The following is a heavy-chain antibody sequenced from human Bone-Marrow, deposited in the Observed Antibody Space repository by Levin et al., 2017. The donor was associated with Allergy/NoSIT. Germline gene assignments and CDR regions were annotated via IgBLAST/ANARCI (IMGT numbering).Heavy chain of an antibody. CDR2: LPYDGNYK. D-gene: IGHD6-13*01. Sequence: GGSLRLSCAASEFIFSRYGMHWVRQAPGKGLEWVAYLPYDGNYKYYADSVKGRFTISRDNSKNTLYLQMNSLRAEDTAVYYCARALIAALRHGGMDVWGQGTTVAVSS. V-gene: IGHV3-30*02. J-gene: IGHJ6*02. CDR3: ARALIAALRHGGMDV. CDR1: EFIFSRYG.